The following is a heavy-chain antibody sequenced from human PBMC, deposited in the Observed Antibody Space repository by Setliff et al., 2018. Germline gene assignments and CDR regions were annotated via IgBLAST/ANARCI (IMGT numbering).Heavy chain of an antibody. CDR2: ISSSTI. CDR1: GFSFSDYY. CDR3: ARDRDAGTPGRSWFDP. Sequence: PGGSLRLSCAASGFSFSDYYMMWIRQAPGKGLEWVSYISSSTIYYADSVKGRFTISRDNAKNSLYLQMNSLRAEDTAVYYCARDRDAGTPGRSWFDPWGQGTLVTVSS. D-gene: IGHD6-13*01. V-gene: IGHV3-11*04. J-gene: IGHJ5*02.